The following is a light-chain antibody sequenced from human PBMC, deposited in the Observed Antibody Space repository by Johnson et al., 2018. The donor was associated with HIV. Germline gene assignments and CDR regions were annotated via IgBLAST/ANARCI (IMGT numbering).Light chain of an antibody. CDR2: ENN. CDR3: VTWDSSLSAYYV. V-gene: IGLV1-51*02. J-gene: IGLJ1*01. Sequence: QAVLTQPPSVSAAPGQKVTISCSGSSSNIGNNYVFWYQQLPGTAPKLLIYENNKRPSGIPGRFYGSKSGTSATLGITGLQTGDEADYYCVTWDSSLSAYYVFGTGSKVTVL. CDR1: SSNIGNNY.